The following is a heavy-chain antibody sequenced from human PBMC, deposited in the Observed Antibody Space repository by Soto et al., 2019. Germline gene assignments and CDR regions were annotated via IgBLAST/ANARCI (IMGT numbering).Heavy chain of an antibody. CDR1: GGSISSYY. J-gene: IGHJ3*02. Sequence: SETLSLTCTVSGGSISSYYWSWIRQPPGKGLEWIGYIYYSGSTNYNPSLKSRVTISVDTSKNQFSLKLSSVTAADTAVYYCGRESVGAFDIWGQGTMVT. V-gene: IGHV4-59*01. CDR2: IYYSGST. D-gene: IGHD1-26*01. CDR3: GRESVGAFDI.